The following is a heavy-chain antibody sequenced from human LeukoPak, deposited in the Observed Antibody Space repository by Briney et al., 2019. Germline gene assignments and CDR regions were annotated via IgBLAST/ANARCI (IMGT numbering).Heavy chain of an antibody. D-gene: IGHD1-26*01. CDR3: AKDALVSGSYLEYFQH. Sequence: PGESLRLSWAAYAFTFSSYVMHWVRQTPGKGLEWVAWIRYDGSNKYYEDCVKGRLTISRDNSKNTLYLQMNSQTAEDTAVYYCAKDALVSGSYLEYFQHWGQGTLVTVSS. CDR2: IRYDGSNK. J-gene: IGHJ1*01. V-gene: IGHV3-30*02. CDR1: AFTFSSYV.